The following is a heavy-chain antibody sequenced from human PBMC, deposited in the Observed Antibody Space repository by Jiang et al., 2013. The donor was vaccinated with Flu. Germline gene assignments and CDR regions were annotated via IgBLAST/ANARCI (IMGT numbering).Heavy chain of an antibody. V-gene: IGHV1-69*04. D-gene: IGHD3-10*01. J-gene: IGHJ6*02. CDR2: VVPILGVS. Sequence: GAEVKKPGSSVKVSCKTSGGSFNSLGISWVRQAPGQGLEWMGRVVPILGVSNYAQRFQGRVTITADEATDTVYMELSSLRSDDTAVYYCARSPKAVSGSGRYYYYELDVWGQGTTVTVSS. CDR1: GGSFNSLG. CDR3: ARSPKAVSGSGRYYYYELDV.